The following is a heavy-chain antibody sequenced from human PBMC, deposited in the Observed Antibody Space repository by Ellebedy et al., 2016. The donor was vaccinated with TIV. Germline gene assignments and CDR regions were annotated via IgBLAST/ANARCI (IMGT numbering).Heavy chain of an antibody. Sequence: GESLKISCASSGFSFSSYPMNWVRQAPGKGLEWVSYISSTSTTIYYADSVKGRFTLSRDNAKNSLYLQMNSLRAEDTAVYYCATSFSVAEDLFDYWGQGTLVTVSS. V-gene: IGHV3-48*04. J-gene: IGHJ4*02. CDR3: ATSFSVAEDLFDY. CDR2: ISSTSTTI. CDR1: GFSFSSYP. D-gene: IGHD6-19*01.